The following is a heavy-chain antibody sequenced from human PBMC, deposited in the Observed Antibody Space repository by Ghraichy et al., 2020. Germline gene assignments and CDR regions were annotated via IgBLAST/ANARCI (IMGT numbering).Heavy chain of an antibody. J-gene: IGHJ3*02. V-gene: IGHV5-51*01. CDR3: ARRRETRIVVVPAAIGDAFDI. CDR2: IYPGDSDT. D-gene: IGHD2-2*02. Sequence: GESLNISCKGSGYSFTSYWIGWVRQMPGKGLEWMGIIYPGDSDTRYSPSFQGQVTISADKSISTAYLQWSSLKASDTAMYYCARRRETRIVVVPAAIGDAFDIWGQGTMVTVSS. CDR1: GYSFTSYW.